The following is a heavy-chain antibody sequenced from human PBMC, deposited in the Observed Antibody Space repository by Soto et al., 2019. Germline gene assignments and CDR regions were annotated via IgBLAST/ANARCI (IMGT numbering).Heavy chain of an antibody. CDR1: GFTFSSYA. Sequence: GGSLRLSCAASGFTFSSYAMSWVRQAPGKGLEWVSAISGSGGSTYYADSVKGRFTISRDNSKNTLYLQMNSLRAEDTAVYYCAKRGDRAYYYYGMDVWGQGTTVTVSS. CDR3: AKRGDRAYYYYGMDV. D-gene: IGHD2-21*02. J-gene: IGHJ6*02. CDR2: ISGSGGST. V-gene: IGHV3-23*01.